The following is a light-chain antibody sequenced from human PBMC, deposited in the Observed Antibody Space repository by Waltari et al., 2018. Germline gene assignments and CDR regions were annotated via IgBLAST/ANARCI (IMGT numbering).Light chain of an antibody. V-gene: IGKV1-39*01. CDR1: QSCSDY. J-gene: IGKJ5*01. Sequence: DIQMTQSPSSLSASVGDRVTITCRASQSCSDYLKWYQQKPGKAPKLLIYAASTLQSGVPSRFSGSGSETDFALTISSLQPEDFATCYCQQSYSTPITFGQGTRLEIK. CDR3: QQSYSTPIT. CDR2: AAS.